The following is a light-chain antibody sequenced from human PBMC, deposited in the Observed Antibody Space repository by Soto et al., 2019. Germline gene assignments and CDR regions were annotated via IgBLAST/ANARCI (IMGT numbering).Light chain of an antibody. J-gene: IGKJ1*01. CDR3: QQFWT. V-gene: IGKV3-20*01. CDR2: GAS. Sequence: EIVLTQSPGTLSLSPGERATLSCRASQSVRSSYLAWYQQNAGQAPRLLIYGASSRATGIPDRFSGSGSGTDFTLTISRLEPEDFAVYYCQQFWTFGQGTKVDIK. CDR1: QSVRSSY.